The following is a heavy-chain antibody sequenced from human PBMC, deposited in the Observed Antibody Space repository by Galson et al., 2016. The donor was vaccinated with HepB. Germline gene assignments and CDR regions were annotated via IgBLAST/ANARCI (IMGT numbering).Heavy chain of an antibody. CDR2: IWYDGSNK. CDR1: RFTFSRYG. D-gene: IGHD2-2*02. V-gene: IGHV3-33*02. Sequence: SLRLSCAASRFTFSRYGMHRVRQAPGKGLEWVAGIWYDGSNKYYADSAKGRFTVTRDNSKNTLFLLMNSLRPEDTAVYYCAKDLQVPAAIEGMDVWGQGTTVTVSS. J-gene: IGHJ6*02. CDR3: AKDLQVPAAIEGMDV.